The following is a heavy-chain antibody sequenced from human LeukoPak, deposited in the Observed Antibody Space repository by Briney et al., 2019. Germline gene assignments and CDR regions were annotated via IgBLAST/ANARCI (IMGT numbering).Heavy chain of an antibody. CDR2: IYTRGST. CDR3: ARYGMASPRFDY. Sequence: SETLSLTCTVSGGSINNYWSWIRQPAGKGLEWIGRIYTRGSTNYNPSLKSRVTISVDTSKNQFSLKLSSVTAADTAVYYCARYGMASPRFDYWGQGTLVTVSS. D-gene: IGHD5-24*01. V-gene: IGHV4-4*07. J-gene: IGHJ4*02. CDR1: GGSINNY.